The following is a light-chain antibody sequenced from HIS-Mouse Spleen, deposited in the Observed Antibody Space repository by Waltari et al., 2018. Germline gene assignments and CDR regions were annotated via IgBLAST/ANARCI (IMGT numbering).Light chain of an antibody. CDR2: DVS. CDR3: CSYAGSYTGV. J-gene: IGLJ1*01. V-gene: IGLV2-11*01. CDR1: SSDVGGYNY. Sequence: QSALTQPRSVSGSPGQSVTISCTGTSSDVGGYNYVSWYQQHPGKAPKPMIYDVSKRPSGVPDLFSGSKSGNTASLTISGLQAEDEADYYCCSYAGSYTGVFGTGTKVTVL.